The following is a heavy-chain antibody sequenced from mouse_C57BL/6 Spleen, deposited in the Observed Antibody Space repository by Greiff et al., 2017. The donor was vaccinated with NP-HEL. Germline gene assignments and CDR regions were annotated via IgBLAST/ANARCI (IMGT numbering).Heavy chain of an antibody. Sequence: VQLKQSGPVLVKPGASVKMSCKASGYTFTDYYMNWVKQSHGKSLEWIGVINPYNGGTSYNQKFKGKATLTVDKSSSTAYMELNSLTSEDSAVYYCAFITTVGYFDVWGTGTTVTVSS. CDR3: AFITTVGYFDV. CDR2: INPYNGGT. D-gene: IGHD1-1*01. CDR1: GYTFTDYY. J-gene: IGHJ1*03. V-gene: IGHV1-19*01.